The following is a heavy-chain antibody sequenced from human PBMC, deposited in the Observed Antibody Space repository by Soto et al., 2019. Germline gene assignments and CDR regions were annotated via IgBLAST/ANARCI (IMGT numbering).Heavy chain of an antibody. V-gene: IGHV4-59*01. CDR1: GGSISSYY. J-gene: IGHJ5*02. CDR3: ARGPYVWGSYRWFDP. Sequence: QVQLQESGPGLVKPSETLSLTCTVSGGSISSYYWSWIRQPPGKGLEWIGYIYYSGSTNYNPSLKSRVTISVDTSKNQFSLKLSSVTAADTAVYYCARGPYVWGSYRWFDPWGQGTLVTVSS. CDR2: IYYSGST. D-gene: IGHD3-16*01.